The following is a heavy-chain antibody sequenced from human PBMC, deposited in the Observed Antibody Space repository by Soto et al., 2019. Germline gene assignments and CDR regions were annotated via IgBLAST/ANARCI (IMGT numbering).Heavy chain of an antibody. Sequence: QVQLQQWGAGLLKPSETLSLTCAVYGGSFSGYYWSWIRQPPGKGLEWIGEINHSGSTNYNPSLTSRVTISVATSKNQFSLKLSSVTAADTAVYYCARRLRDYTPLRLKPNGSPHYYYYMDVWGKGTTVTVSS. CDR1: GGSFSGYY. CDR2: INHSGST. V-gene: IGHV4-34*01. J-gene: IGHJ6*03. CDR3: ARRLRDYTPLRLKPNGSPHYYYYMDV. D-gene: IGHD4-4*01.